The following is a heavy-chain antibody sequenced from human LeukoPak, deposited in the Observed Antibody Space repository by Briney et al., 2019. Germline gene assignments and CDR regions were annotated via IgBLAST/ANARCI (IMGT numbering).Heavy chain of an antibody. CDR1: GFTFDDYA. V-gene: IGHV3-9*01. Sequence: GGSLRLSCAASGFTFDDYAMHWVRQAPGKGLEWVSGISWNSGSIGYAGSVKGRFTISRDNAKNSLYLQMNSLRAEDTAVYYCARGSSGSYFDYWGQGTLVTVSS. CDR3: ARGSSGSYFDY. J-gene: IGHJ4*02. D-gene: IGHD1-26*01. CDR2: ISWNSGSI.